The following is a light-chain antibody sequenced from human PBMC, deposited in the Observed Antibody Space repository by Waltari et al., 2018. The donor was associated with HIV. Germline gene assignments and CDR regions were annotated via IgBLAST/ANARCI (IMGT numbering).Light chain of an antibody. Sequence: QSALTQPPSASGSPGQSVTISCTGTNIDIGGYNYVSWYQPHPGKAPKLVISEVTKRPSGVPGRFSGSKSGTTASLTVSGLQAEDEADYYCSSYANKNGFYVVFGGGTRLTVL. CDR1: NIDIGGYNY. V-gene: IGLV2-8*01. J-gene: IGLJ2*01. CDR3: SSYANKNGFYVV. CDR2: EVT.